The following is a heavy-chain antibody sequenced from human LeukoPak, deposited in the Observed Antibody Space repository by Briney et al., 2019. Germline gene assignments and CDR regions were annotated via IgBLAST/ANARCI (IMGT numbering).Heavy chain of an antibody. D-gene: IGHD5-18*01. J-gene: IGHJ3*02. CDR2: ISSSSSTI. V-gene: IGHV3-48*04. Sequence: SGGSLRLSCAASGFTFSGSAMHWVRQAPGKGLEWVSYISSSSSTIKYADSVKGRFTISRDNAKNSLYLQMNSLRAEDTAVYYCAREGYSYGGLDAFDIWGQGTMVTVSS. CDR3: AREGYSYGGLDAFDI. CDR1: GFTFSGSA.